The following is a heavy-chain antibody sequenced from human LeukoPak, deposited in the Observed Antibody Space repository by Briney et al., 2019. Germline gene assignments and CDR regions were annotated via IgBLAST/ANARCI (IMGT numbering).Heavy chain of an antibody. Sequence: GGSLRLSCSASGFTFSAYATHWVRQAPGKGLEFVSAISSNGGSTYYTDSGKGRFTISRDNSRNTLYLQMSSLRPEDTAIYYCVAITMVRGDVPDNFDYWGQGTLVTVSS. CDR1: GFTFSAYA. V-gene: IGHV3-64D*06. CDR2: ISSNGGST. D-gene: IGHD3-10*01. J-gene: IGHJ4*02. CDR3: VAITMVRGDVPDNFDY.